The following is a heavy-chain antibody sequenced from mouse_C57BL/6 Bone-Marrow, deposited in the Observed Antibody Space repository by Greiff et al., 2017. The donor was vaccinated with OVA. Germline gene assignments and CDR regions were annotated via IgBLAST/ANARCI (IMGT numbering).Heavy chain of an antibody. CDR1: GYTFTSYG. D-gene: IGHD2-3*01. CDR3: AREHDGYPYWYFDV. V-gene: IGHV1-81*01. CDR2: IYPRSGNT. Sequence: VQLQQSGAELARPGASVKLSCTASGYTFTSYGISWVKQRTGQGLEWIGEIYPRSGNTYYNEKFKGKATLTADKSSSTAYMELRSLTSEDSAVYFCAREHDGYPYWYFDVWGTGTTVTVSS. J-gene: IGHJ1*03.